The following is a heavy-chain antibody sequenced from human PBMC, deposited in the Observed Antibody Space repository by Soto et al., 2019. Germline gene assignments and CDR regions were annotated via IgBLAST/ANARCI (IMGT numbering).Heavy chain of an antibody. D-gene: IGHD3-10*01. J-gene: IGHJ5*02. Sequence: VKVSCKASGYTFTNNDVTWVRQATGQGLEWMGWMNPGSGDTGYAQKFQGRVTMTRNISIATAYMELSSLRSEDTAIYYCARMATFGSLNWFDPWGQGTLVTVSS. CDR1: GYTFTNND. V-gene: IGHV1-8*01. CDR2: MNPGSGDT. CDR3: ARMATFGSLNWFDP.